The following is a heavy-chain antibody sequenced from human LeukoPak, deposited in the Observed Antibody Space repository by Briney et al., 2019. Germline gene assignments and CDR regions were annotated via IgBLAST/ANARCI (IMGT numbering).Heavy chain of an antibody. CDR1: GFTFSSYA. V-gene: IGHV3-30*04. D-gene: IGHD3-9*01. CDR3: ARDSPYYDILKYYYYYGMDV. J-gene: IGHJ6*02. Sequence: PGGSLRLSCAASGFTFSSYAMHWVRQAPGKGLEWVAVISYDGSNKYYADSVKGRFTISRDNSKNTLYLQMNSLRAEDTAVYYCARDSPYYDILKYYYYYGMDVWGQGTTVTVSS. CDR2: ISYDGSNK.